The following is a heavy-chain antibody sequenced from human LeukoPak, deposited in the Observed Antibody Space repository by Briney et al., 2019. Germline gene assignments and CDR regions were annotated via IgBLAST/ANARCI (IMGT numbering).Heavy chain of an antibody. D-gene: IGHD5-24*01. CDR2: IRGSGDIT. Sequence: PGGSLRLSCAASGFTFSSYGMSWVRQAPGKGLEWVSGIRGSGDITFYADSVKGRFTISRDNSKNTLYLQMNSLRAEDTAVYYCAKDEAAPLHDNYYYYMDVWGKGTTVTVSS. CDR3: AKDEAAPLHDNYYYYMDV. V-gene: IGHV3-23*01. CDR1: GFTFSSYG. J-gene: IGHJ6*03.